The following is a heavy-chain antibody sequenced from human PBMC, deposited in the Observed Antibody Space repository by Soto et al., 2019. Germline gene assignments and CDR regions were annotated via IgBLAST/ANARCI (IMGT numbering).Heavy chain of an antibody. CDR3: ARRGPGTYFDY. Sequence: EVPLLESGGGLVQPGGSLRLSCAASGFTFSSYAMRWVRQAPGKGLEWVSAISGSGGSTYYADSVKGRFTISRDNSKHPLYLQMNSLRAEDTAVYYCARRGPGTYFDYWGQGTLVTVSS. CDR1: GFTFSSYA. J-gene: IGHJ4*02. V-gene: IGHV3-23*01. D-gene: IGHD6-13*01. CDR2: ISGSGGST.